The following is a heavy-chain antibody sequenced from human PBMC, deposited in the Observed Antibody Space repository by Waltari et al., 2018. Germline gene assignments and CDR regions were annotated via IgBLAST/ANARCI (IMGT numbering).Heavy chain of an antibody. Sequence: QLQLQESGPGLVKPSETLSLTCTVSGGSISSSSYYWGWIRQPPGKGLEWIGSIYYSGSTYYNPSLKSRVTISVDTSKNQFSLKLSSVTAADTALYHCASEPGVAGPPLWGQGTLVTVSS. CDR1: GGSISSSSYY. CDR2: IYYSGST. CDR3: ASEPGVAGPPL. D-gene: IGHD6-19*01. V-gene: IGHV4-39*01. J-gene: IGHJ4*02.